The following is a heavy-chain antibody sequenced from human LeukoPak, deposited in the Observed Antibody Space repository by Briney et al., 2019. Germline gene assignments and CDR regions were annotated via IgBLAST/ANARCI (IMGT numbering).Heavy chain of an antibody. CDR3: ARVSAIVSPYYYYGMDV. D-gene: IGHD1-26*01. CDR2: ISAYNGNT. J-gene: IGHJ6*02. V-gene: IGHV1-18*01. Sequence: ASVKVSCKASGYTFTSYAMNWVRQAPEQGLEWMGWISAYNGNTNYAQKLQGRVTMTTDTSTSTAYMELRSLRSDDTAVYYCARVSAIVSPYYYYGMDVWGQGTTVTVSS. CDR1: GYTFTSYA.